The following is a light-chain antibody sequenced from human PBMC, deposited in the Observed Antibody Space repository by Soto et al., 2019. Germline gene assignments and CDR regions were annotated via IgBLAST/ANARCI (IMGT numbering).Light chain of an antibody. J-gene: IGKJ1*01. Sequence: IVLTQSPATLSLSPGERATHSCRASQSVRSSLAWYQQQPGQAPRLLIYDASNRATGIPGRFSGSGSGTDFTLTISSLDPKDFAVYYCQQRSSWPGTFGLGTKVDIK. CDR3: QQRSSWPGT. CDR1: QSVRSS. V-gene: IGKV3-11*01. CDR2: DAS.